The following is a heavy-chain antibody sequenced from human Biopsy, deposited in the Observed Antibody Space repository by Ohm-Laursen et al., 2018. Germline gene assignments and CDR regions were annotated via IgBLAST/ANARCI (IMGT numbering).Heavy chain of an antibody. Sequence: SLRLSCTASGFTFGDYFMSWIRQAPGKGLEWVSYISSSGITAHYADSVKGRFTISRDNAKNSLYLQMNSLRAEDTAIYYCARSGWNFEFDSWGKGTLVAVSS. CDR3: ARSGWNFEFDS. CDR2: ISSSGITA. V-gene: IGHV3-11*01. D-gene: IGHD6-19*01. J-gene: IGHJ4*02. CDR1: GFTFGDYF.